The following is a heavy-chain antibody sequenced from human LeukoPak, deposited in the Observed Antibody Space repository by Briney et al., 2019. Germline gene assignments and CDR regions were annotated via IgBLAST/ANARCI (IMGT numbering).Heavy chain of an antibody. CDR1: GFTFSTYW. D-gene: IGHD6-6*01. J-gene: IGHJ4*02. Sequence: LAGGSLRLSCTASGFTFSTYWMHWVRQAPGKGLVWVSRIDNGGSTTLYADSVRGRFTISRDNAKNTLYLQLNSLRAEDTAIYYCARVRSDYSSSSPPDYWGQGTPVTVSS. CDR2: IDNGGSTT. CDR3: ARVRSDYSSSSPPDY. V-gene: IGHV3-74*01.